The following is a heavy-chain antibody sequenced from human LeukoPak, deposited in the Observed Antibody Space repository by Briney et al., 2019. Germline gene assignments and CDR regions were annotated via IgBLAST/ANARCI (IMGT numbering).Heavy chain of an antibody. V-gene: IGHV3-23*01. CDR3: AKDRSWTYYYDSSGYYYPFDY. J-gene: IGHJ4*02. D-gene: IGHD3-22*01. CDR1: GFTFSSYA. CDR2: ISGSGGST. Sequence: GGSLRLSCAASGFTFSSYAMSWVRQAPGKGLEWVSAISGSGGSTYYADSVKGRFTISRDNSKNTLYLQMNSLRAEDTAVYYCAKDRSWTYYYDSSGYYYPFDYWGQGTLVTVSS.